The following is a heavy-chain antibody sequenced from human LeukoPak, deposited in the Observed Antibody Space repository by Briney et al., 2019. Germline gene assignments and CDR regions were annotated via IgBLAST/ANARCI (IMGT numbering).Heavy chain of an antibody. CDR1: GFTFDDYA. CDR3: AKDGALSIAARPSYFDY. J-gene: IGHJ4*02. Sequence: GGSLRLSCAASGFTFDDYAMHWVRRAPGKGLEWVSGISWNSGSIGYADSVKGRFTISRDNAKNSLYLQMNSLRAEDTALYYCAKDGALSIAARPSYFDYWGQGTLVTVSS. CDR2: ISWNSGSI. D-gene: IGHD6-6*01. V-gene: IGHV3-9*01.